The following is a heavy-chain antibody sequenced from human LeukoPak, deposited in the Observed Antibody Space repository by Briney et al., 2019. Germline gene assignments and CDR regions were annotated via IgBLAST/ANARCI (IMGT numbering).Heavy chain of an antibody. D-gene: IGHD1-20*01. Sequence: SETLSLTCTVSGGSISSYYWSWIRQPPGKGLEWIGEINHSGSTNYNPSLKSRVTISVDTSKNQFSLKLSSVTAADTAVYYCASSITGTNYYYYGMDVWGQGTTVTVSS. CDR1: GGSISSYY. CDR2: INHSGST. V-gene: IGHV4-34*01. J-gene: IGHJ6*02. CDR3: ASSITGTNYYYYGMDV.